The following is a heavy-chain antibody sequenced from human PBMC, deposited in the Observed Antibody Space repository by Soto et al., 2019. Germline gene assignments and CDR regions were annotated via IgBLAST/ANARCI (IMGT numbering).Heavy chain of an antibody. D-gene: IGHD3-10*01. CDR1: GGTFSSYA. Sequence: QVQLVQSGAEVKKPGSSVKVSCKASGGTFSSYAISWVRQAPGQGLEWMGGIIPIFGTANYAQKFQGRVTITADGSTSPAYMELSSLRSEDTGVYYCARAVGRGVIHYYGMDVWGQGTTVTVSS. CDR2: IIPIFGTA. J-gene: IGHJ6*01. CDR3: ARAVGRGVIHYYGMDV. V-gene: IGHV1-69*12.